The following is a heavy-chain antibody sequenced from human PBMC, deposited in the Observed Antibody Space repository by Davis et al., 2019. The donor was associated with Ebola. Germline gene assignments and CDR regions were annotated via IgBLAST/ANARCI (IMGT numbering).Heavy chain of an antibody. CDR1: AFTSGAYA. Sequence: GGSLSLSCTASAFTSGAYAMSWFRHAPGKGLDGVGFIRGKAYCGTTEYAASVKGRFTISRDDSKSIAYLQMNSLKTEDTAVYSCTRDRRDFDWLSSFDYWGQGTLVTISS. D-gene: IGHD3-9*01. V-gene: IGHV3-49*03. J-gene: IGHJ4*02. CDR2: IRGKAYCGTT. CDR3: TRDRRDFDWLSSFDY.